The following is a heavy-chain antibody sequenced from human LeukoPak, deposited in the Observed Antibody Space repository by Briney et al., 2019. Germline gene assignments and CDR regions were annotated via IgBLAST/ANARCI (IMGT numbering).Heavy chain of an antibody. CDR3: AKCPSRQDSSGYYYFSKQLYYFDY. D-gene: IGHD3-22*01. J-gene: IGHJ4*02. CDR2: IIPILGIA. V-gene: IGHV1-69*04. CDR1: GGTFSSYA. Sequence: ASVKVSCKASGGTFSSYAISWVRQAPGQGLEWMGRIIPILGIANYAQKFQGRVTITADKSTSTAYMELSSLRSEDTAVYYCAKCPSRQDSSGYYYFSKQLYYFDYWGQGTLVTVSS.